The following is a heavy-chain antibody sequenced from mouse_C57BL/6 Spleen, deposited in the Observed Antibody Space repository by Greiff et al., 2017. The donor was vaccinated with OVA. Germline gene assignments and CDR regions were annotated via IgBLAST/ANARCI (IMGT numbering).Heavy chain of an antibody. J-gene: IGHJ1*03. CDR2: INPNNGGT. Sequence: EVQLQQSGPELVKPGASVKISCKASGYTFTDYYMNWVKQSHGKSLEWIGDINPNNGGTSYNQKFKGKATLTVDKSSSTAYMELRSLTSEDSAVYYCAREGYNYYYGSRYFDVWGTGTTVTVSS. CDR3: AREGYNYYYGSRYFDV. V-gene: IGHV1-26*01. D-gene: IGHD1-1*01. CDR1: GYTFTDYY.